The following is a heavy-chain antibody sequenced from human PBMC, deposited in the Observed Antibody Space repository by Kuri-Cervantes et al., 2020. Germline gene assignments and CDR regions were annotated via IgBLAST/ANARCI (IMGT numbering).Heavy chain of an antibody. J-gene: IGHJ4*02. CDR2: IYHSGST. CDR1: GVSLITYY. V-gene: IGHV4-59*12. D-gene: IGHD3-22*01. CDR3: ARGLGYYDSSGYYTY. Sequence: SETLSLTCSVSGVSLITYYWSWIRQPPGKGPEWIGEIYHSGSTNYNPSLKSRVTISVDTSKNQFSLKLSSVTAADTAVYYCARGLGYYDSSGYYTYWGQGILVTVSS.